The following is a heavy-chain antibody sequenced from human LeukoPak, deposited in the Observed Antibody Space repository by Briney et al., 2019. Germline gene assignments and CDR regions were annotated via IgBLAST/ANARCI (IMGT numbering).Heavy chain of an antibody. J-gene: IGHJ4*02. CDR3: ARGDSYGRLDY. CDR1: GFPFSSYG. V-gene: IGHV3-33*01. D-gene: IGHD5-18*01. CDR2: IWYDGSNK. Sequence: GGSLKLSCAASGFPFSSYGGPGARQAPGKGLEWVAVIWYDGSNKYYADSVKGRFTISRDNSKNTLYLQMNSLRAEDTAVYYCARGDSYGRLDYWGQGTLVTVSA.